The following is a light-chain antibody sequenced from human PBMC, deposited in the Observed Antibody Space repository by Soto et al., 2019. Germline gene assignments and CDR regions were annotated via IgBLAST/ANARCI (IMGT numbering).Light chain of an antibody. CDR1: QSVTNRY. CDR2: GAS. Sequence: EIVLTQSPGTLSLSPGERATLSCRASQSVTNRYLAWYRQKPGQAPRLLIFGASIRDTGIPDRFSGSGSGTEFTLTISSLQSEDFAVYYCQQYNNWPQTFGQGTKVDIK. V-gene: IGKV3D-15*01. CDR3: QQYNNWPQT. J-gene: IGKJ1*01.